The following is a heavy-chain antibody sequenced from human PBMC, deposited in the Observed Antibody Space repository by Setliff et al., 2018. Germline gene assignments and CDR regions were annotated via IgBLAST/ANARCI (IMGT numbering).Heavy chain of an antibody. CDR3: SRLVRFCTKTACQRLSGGEF. Sequence: ASVKVSCKASGNSFSSFSITWVRQAPGQGLEWMGWIASATGKTYSAEKFQDRVTLTTDTSTSTAYLELRSLGSDDTAVYYCSRLVRFCTKTACQRLSGGEFWGQGTLVTVSS. J-gene: IGHJ4*02. CDR2: IASATGKT. CDR1: GNSFSSFS. V-gene: IGHV1-18*01. D-gene: IGHD2-8*01.